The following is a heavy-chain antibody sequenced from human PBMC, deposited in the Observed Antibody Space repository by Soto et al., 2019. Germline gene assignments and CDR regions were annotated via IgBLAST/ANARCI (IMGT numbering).Heavy chain of an antibody. CDR2: IIPIFGTA. Sequence: ASVKVSCKASGGTFSSYAISWVRQAPGQGLEWMGGIIPIFGTANYAQKFQGRVTITADESTSTAYMELSSLRSEDTAVYYCARDIVVVVAATPYYYYGMDVWGQGTTVTVSS. CDR1: GGTFSSYA. V-gene: IGHV1-69*13. D-gene: IGHD2-15*01. CDR3: ARDIVVVVAATPYYYYGMDV. J-gene: IGHJ6*02.